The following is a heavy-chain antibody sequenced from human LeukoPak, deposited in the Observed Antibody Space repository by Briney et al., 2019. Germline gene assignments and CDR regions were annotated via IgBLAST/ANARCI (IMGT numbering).Heavy chain of an antibody. Sequence: ASVKVSCKASGYTFTGYYMHWVRQAPGQGLEWMGRINPNSGGTNYAQKFQGRVTMTRDTSISTAYMELSRLRSDDTAVYYCARGPLLWFGEPLIDYWGQGTLVTVSP. CDR2: INPNSGGT. J-gene: IGHJ4*02. CDR3: ARGPLLWFGEPLIDY. V-gene: IGHV1-2*06. CDR1: GYTFTGYY. D-gene: IGHD3-10*01.